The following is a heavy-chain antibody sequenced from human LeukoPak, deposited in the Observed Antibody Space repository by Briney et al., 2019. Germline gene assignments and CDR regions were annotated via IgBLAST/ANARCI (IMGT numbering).Heavy chain of an antibody. CDR2: ISYTGYI. CDR1: GGSITGYY. V-gene: IGHV4-59*01. CDR3: ARAGSSSWYTLAADS. D-gene: IGHD2-15*01. J-gene: IGHJ5*01. Sequence: SETLSLTCTVSGGSITGYYWSWIRQPPGKGLEWIAYISYTGYINYNPSLKSRVTISLDTSKNQFPLKLNSVTAADAAVYFCARAGSSSWYTLAADSWGQGTLVTVSS.